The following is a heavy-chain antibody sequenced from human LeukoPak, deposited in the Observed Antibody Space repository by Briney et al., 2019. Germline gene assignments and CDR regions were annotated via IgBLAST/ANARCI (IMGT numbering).Heavy chain of an antibody. V-gene: IGHV1-46*01. CDR3: ARDPVSHDFWSGYYDY. CDR2: INPSGGNR. CDR1: GYTFTSYF. D-gene: IGHD3-3*01. Sequence: ASVKVSCKASGYTFTSYFMHWVRRAPGQGLEWMGVINPSGGNRNYAQKFQGRVTMTRDTSTSTVYMELSSLRSEDTAVYYCARDPVSHDFWSGYYDYWGQGTLVTVSS. J-gene: IGHJ4*02.